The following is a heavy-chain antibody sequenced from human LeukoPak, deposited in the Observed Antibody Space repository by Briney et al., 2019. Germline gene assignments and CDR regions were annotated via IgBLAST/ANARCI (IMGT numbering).Heavy chain of an antibody. D-gene: IGHD3-10*01. V-gene: IGHV3-43D*03. J-gene: IGHJ4*02. CDR1: GFTFDDYA. CDR2: ISWDGGRT. Sequence: GGSLRLSCAASGFTFDDYALHWVRQFPGKGLEWVSLISWDGGRTYYADSVKGRFTISRDNSKNSLYLQMNSLRTEDTALYYCAKDKFDGSGSYYFDDWGQGTLVTVSS. CDR3: AKDKFDGSGSYYFDD.